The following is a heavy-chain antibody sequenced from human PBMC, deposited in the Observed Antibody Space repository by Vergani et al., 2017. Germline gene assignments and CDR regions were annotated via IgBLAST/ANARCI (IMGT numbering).Heavy chain of an antibody. CDR1: GGSISSGSYY. J-gene: IGHJ4*02. Sequence: QVQLQESGPGLVKPSQTLSLTCTVSGGSISSGSYYWSWIRQPAGKGLEWIGRIYTSGSTNYNPSLKSRVTISVDTSKNQFSLKLSSVTAADTAVYYCAREAYGYGVRGVMGDWGQGTLVTVSS. V-gene: IGHV4-61*02. CDR3: AREAYGYGVRGVMGD. D-gene: IGHD3-10*01. CDR2: IYTSGST.